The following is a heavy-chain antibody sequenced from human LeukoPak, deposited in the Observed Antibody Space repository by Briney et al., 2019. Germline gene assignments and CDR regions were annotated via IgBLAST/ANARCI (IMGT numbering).Heavy chain of an antibody. V-gene: IGHV1-2*02. CDR2: INPNDGSA. CDR1: GYTFNAYY. J-gene: IGHJ4*02. D-gene: IGHD1-1*01. CDR3: ARGKYRTPLDY. Sequence: ASVKVSCKASGYTFNAYYMHWVRQAPGQGLEWMGWINPNDGSADYAQRFQGRVTMTRDTSISTAYMEVSRLRSDDTAVYYCARGKYRTPLDYWGRGTLVTVSS.